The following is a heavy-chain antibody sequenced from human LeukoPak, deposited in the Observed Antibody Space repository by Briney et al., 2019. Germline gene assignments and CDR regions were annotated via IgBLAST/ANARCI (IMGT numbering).Heavy chain of an antibody. CDR1: GGSISSGGYS. D-gene: IGHD3-10*01. J-gene: IGHJ5*02. CDR2: IYHSGNT. CDR3: ARGLGFGELPSGWFDP. V-gene: IGHV4-30-2*01. Sequence: SETLSLTCAVSGGSISSGGYSWSWIRQPPGKGLEWIGYIYHSGNTYYNPSLKSRVTISIDRSKNQFSLKLTSVTAADTAVYYCARGLGFGELPSGWFDPWGQGTLVTVSS.